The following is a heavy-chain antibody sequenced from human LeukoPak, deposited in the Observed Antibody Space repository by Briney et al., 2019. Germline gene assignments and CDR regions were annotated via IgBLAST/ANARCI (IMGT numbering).Heavy chain of an antibody. CDR3: ARGTYFYDSSGGNWFDP. CDR2: INPNSGGT. J-gene: IGHJ5*02. Sequence: VSVKVSCKASGYTFTGYYMHWVRQAPGQGLEWMGWINPNSGGTNYAQKFQGRVTMTRDTSISTAYMELSRLRSDDTAVYYCARGTYFYDSSGGNWFDPWGQGTLVTVSS. CDR1: GYTFTGYY. D-gene: IGHD3-22*01. V-gene: IGHV1-2*02.